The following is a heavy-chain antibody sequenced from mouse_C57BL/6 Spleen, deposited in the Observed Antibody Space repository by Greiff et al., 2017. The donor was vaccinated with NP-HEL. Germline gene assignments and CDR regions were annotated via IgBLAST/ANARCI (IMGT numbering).Heavy chain of an antibody. CDR2: LYPGRGRT. J-gene: IGHJ2*01. D-gene: IGHD1-1*01. CDR1: GYTFTSYW. CDR3: ARTYGSSYGYYFDY. Sequence: QVQLQQPGAELVKPGASVKMSCKASGYTFTSYWITWVKQRPGQGLAWLGDLYPGRGRTTYNEKFKSKATLTVDTSSSTAYMQLSSLTSEDSAVYYCARTYGSSYGYYFDYWGQGTTLTVSS. V-gene: IGHV1-55*01.